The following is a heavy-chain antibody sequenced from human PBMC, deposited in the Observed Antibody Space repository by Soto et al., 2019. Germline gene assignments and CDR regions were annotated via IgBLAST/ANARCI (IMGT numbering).Heavy chain of an antibody. CDR3: ANHRGFLVTQYFFDY. CDR2: ISNSGGST. J-gene: IGHJ4*02. CDR1: GFTFRNYA. Sequence: GGSLRLSCAASGFTFRNYAMSWVRQAPGKGLEWVSSISNSGGSTYYADSVQGRFTISRDNSKNTLYLQMNSLRAEDTAIYYCANHRGFLVTQYFFDYWGQGTLVTV. V-gene: IGHV3-23*01. D-gene: IGHD2-21*02.